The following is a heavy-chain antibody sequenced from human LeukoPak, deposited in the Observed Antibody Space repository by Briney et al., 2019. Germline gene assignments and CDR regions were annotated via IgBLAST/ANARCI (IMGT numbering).Heavy chain of an antibody. D-gene: IGHD5-24*01. CDR3: ARGAEMATVSHFDY. CDR1: GYTFTGFY. CDR2: INSNSGGT. Sequence: ASVRISCKASGYTFTGFYIHWVRQAPGQGLEWMGRINSNSGGTVSARKFQGRVTMTRDTSISTAYMELSGLTSDDTAVYYCARGAEMATVSHFDYWGQGTLVTVSS. J-gene: IGHJ4*02. V-gene: IGHV1-2*06.